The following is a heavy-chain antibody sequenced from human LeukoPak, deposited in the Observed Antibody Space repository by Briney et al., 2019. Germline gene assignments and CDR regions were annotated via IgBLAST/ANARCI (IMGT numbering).Heavy chain of an antibody. CDR1: GFTFNNAW. D-gene: IGHD1-7*01. CDR2: IKGKSDGGAT. J-gene: IGHJ4*02. V-gene: IGHV3-15*01. Sequence: GGSLRLSCAASGFTFNNAWMSWVRQAPGKGLECVGRIKGKSDGGATDYAAPVKGRFTISRDDSLHTLFLQMNSLKTEDTAVYYCTTVATGNFYLDHWSQATLVTVHS. CDR3: TTVATGNFYLDH.